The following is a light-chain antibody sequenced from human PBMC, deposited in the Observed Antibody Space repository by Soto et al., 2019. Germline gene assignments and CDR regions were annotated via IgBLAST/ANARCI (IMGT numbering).Light chain of an antibody. J-gene: IGKJ2*01. CDR2: GAS. CDR1: QSVSSN. CDR3: QHYNNWPPYT. V-gene: IGKV3-15*01. Sequence: EIVMTQSPATLSVSPGERATLSCRASQSVSSNLAWYQQKPGQAPRLLIYGASTRATGIPARFSGSGSGTDFTLTISSLQSEDFADYYCQHYNNWPPYTFGQGTKLEIK.